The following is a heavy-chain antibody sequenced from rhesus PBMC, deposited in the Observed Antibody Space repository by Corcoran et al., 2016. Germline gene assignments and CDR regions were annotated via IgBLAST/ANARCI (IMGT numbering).Heavy chain of an antibody. D-gene: IGHD3-3*01. CDR1: GFSLSTSGTA. CDR3: ARANGPNTWTGDAHIPRIHWYFDL. Sequence: QVTLKESGPALVNPTQTLTLTCTFSGFSLSTSGTAVGWIRQTPGKALEWLASINWNDSKYYKTSLNTNLTSSNDTFKIPVVTTMSHMDPLDTATSDCARANGPNTWTGDAHIPRIHWYFDLWGPGTPITISS. CDR2: INWNDSK. V-gene: IGHV2-95*01. J-gene: IGHJ2*01.